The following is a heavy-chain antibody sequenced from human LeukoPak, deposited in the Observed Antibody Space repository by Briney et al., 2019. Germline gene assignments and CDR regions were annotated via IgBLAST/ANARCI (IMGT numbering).Heavy chain of an antibody. Sequence: PGGSLRLSCEGSGYSFSSFWMHSVRQAPGAGLVWVSRLNEDGGITNYADFAKGRFTISRDNGKNSLYLQMNSLRAEDTAVYYCARDRMGVDGYYYHGFDIWGQGTMVTVSS. V-gene: IGHV3-74*01. CDR2: LNEDGGIT. J-gene: IGHJ3*02. CDR1: GYSFSSFW. CDR3: ARDRMGVDGYYYHGFDI. D-gene: IGHD2-21*01.